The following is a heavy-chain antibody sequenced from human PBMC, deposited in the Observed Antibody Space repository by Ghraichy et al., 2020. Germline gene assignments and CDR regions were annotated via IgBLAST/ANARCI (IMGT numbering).Heavy chain of an antibody. Sequence: GGSLRLSCAGSGFTFSKYDMHWVRQTSGRHLEWVSVLGIRGNTYYADSVKGRFTISRDNSKNTLYLQMNSLRAEDTAMYFCAKAWGYCSGGTCPSYNWFDPWGQGTLVTVSS. CDR1: GFTFSKYD. V-gene: IGHV3-23*01. CDR2: LGIRGNT. J-gene: IGHJ5*02. CDR3: AKAWGYCSGGTCPSYNWFDP. D-gene: IGHD2-15*01.